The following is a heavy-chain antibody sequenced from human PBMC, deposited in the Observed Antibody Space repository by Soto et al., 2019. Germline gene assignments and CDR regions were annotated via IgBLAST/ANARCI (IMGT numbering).Heavy chain of an antibody. J-gene: IGHJ4*02. Sequence: SETLSLTCTVSVGSISRYYWSWIRQPPGKGLEWIGYIYYSGSTNYNPSLKSRVTISVDTSKNQFSLKLSSVTAADTAVYYCARRYGPGFDYWGQGTLVTVSS. CDR3: ARRYGPGFDY. CDR1: VGSISRYY. V-gene: IGHV4-59*08. D-gene: IGHD4-17*01. CDR2: IYYSGST.